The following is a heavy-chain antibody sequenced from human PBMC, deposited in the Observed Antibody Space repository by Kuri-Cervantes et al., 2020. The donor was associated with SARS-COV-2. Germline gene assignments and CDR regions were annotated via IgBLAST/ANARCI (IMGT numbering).Heavy chain of an antibody. V-gene: IGHV3-66*02. CDR2: IYSGGST. Sequence: GGSLRLSCAVSGFTVSSNYMSWVRQPPGKGLEWVSVIYSGGSTYYADSVKGRFTISRDNSKNTLYLQMNTLKTEDTAVFYCARDASYSGSYGSFQHWGQGTLVTVSS. CDR3: ARDASYSGSYGSFQH. D-gene: IGHD1-26*01. CDR1: GFTVSSNY. J-gene: IGHJ1*01.